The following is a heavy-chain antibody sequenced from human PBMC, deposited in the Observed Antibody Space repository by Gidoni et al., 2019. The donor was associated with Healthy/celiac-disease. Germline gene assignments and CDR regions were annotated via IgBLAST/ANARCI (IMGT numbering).Heavy chain of an antibody. J-gene: IGHJ4*02. CDR3: ARERSRNLDY. CDR2: ISYDGSNK. Sequence: QVQLVESGGGVVQPGRSLRLSCAASGFTFSSYAMHWVRQAPGKGLEWVAVISYDGSNKYYADSVKGRFTISRDNSKNTLYLQMNSLRAEDTAVYYCARERSRNLDYWGQGTLVTVSS. D-gene: IGHD1-1*01. CDR1: GFTFSSYA. V-gene: IGHV3-30-3*01.